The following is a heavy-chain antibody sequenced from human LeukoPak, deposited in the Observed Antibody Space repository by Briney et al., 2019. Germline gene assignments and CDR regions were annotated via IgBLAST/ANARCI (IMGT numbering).Heavy chain of an antibody. J-gene: IGHJ4*02. CDR1: GFTFSSYW. D-gene: IGHD5-18*01. Sequence: PGGSLRLSCAASGFTFSSYWMHWVRQAPGKGLVWVSRINSDGSSTSYADSVKGRFTISRDNAKNTLYLQMNSLRAEDTAVYYCARVGRDTRVDYFDYWGQGTLATVSS. V-gene: IGHV3-74*01. CDR2: INSDGSST. CDR3: ARVGRDTRVDYFDY.